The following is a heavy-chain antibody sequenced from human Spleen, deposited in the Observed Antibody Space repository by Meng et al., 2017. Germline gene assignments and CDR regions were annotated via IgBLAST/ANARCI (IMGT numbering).Heavy chain of an antibody. V-gene: IGHV1-2*02. D-gene: IGHD5-12*01. CDR3: TRDVDIRAFDI. J-gene: IGHJ3*02. CDR2: INPNSDGT. Sequence: ASVKVSCKASGYTFSGYYMHWVRQAPGQGLEWMGWINPNSDGTNYAHNFQGRATMTRDTSISTAYMELSRLRSDDTAVYYCTRDVDIRAFDIWGQGTMVTVSS. CDR1: GYTFSGYY.